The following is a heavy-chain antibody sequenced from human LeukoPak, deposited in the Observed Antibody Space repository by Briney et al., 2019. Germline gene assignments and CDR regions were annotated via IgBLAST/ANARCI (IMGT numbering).Heavy chain of an antibody. CDR1: GFTFSSYG. D-gene: IGHD4-17*01. CDR2: IWYDGSNK. Sequence: GGSLRLSCAASGFTFSSYGMHWVRQAPGKGLEWVAVIWYDGSNKYYADSVKGRFTISRDNSKNTLYLQMNSLRAEDTAVYYCARAGNYGDYAYWYFDLWGRGTLVTVSS. J-gene: IGHJ2*01. CDR3: ARAGNYGDYAYWYFDL. V-gene: IGHV3-33*08.